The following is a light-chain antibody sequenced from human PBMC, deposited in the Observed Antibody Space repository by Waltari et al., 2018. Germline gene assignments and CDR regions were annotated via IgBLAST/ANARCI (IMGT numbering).Light chain of an antibody. V-gene: IGLV2-14*01. Sequence: QSALTQPASVSVSPGQSITISCTGSSSDIGAYNYVAWYQHFPDEAPKLLIYEVRNRPSGFSSRFSGSKSGNTASLTISGIQAEDEAHYYYSSYTNTFVVFGGGTKLTVL. CDR1: SSDIGAYNY. CDR3: SSYTNTFVV. J-gene: IGLJ2*01. CDR2: EVR.